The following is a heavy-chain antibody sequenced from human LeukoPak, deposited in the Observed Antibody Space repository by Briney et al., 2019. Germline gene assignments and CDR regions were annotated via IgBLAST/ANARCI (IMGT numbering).Heavy chain of an antibody. V-gene: IGHV4-31*03. CDR1: GGFISSGGYY. CDR3: AREDSSSWKGKGWFDP. Sequence: SETLSLTCTVSGGFISSGGYYWSWIRQHPGKGLEWIGYIYYSGSTYYNPSLKSRVTISVDRSKNQFSLKLSSVTAADTAVYYCAREDSSSWKGKGWFDPWGQGTLVTVSS. CDR2: IYYSGST. J-gene: IGHJ5*02. D-gene: IGHD6-13*01.